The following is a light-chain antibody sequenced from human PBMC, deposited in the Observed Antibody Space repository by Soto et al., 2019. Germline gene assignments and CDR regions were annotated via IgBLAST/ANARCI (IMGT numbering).Light chain of an antibody. J-gene: IGKJ4*01. Sequence: ENVLTQSPGTLSFSPGERATLSCRASQTVTGNYLAWHQQKPGQAPRLLVYGASSRATGIQDRISGRGAGTDFPLSITRLEPEDSAVYYCHEYGASPLRVSSPLPFGGGTKVEIK. CDR3: HEYGASPLRVSSPLP. CDR1: QTVTGNY. CDR2: GAS. V-gene: IGKV3-20*01.